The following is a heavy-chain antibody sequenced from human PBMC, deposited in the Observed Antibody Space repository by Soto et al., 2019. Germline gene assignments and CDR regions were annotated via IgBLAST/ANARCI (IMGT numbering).Heavy chain of an antibody. CDR2: TYYRSKWYN. J-gene: IGHJ4*02. D-gene: IGHD3-3*01. Sequence: QTLSLTCAISGDSVSSNSDAWNWIRQSPSRGLEWLGRTYYRSKWYNDYAVSVKRRITINPDTSKNQFSLQLNSVTPEDTAVYYCARALYYDFWSGYKIDFWGQGTLVTVSS. V-gene: IGHV6-1*01. CDR1: GDSVSSNSDA. CDR3: ARALYYDFWSGYKIDF.